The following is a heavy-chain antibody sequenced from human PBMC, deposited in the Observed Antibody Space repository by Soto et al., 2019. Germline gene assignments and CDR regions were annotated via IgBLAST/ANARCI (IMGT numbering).Heavy chain of an antibody. Sequence: QVQLQESGPGLVKPSGTLSLTCAVSGGSISSSNRWSWVRQPPGKGLEWIGEIYHSGSTNYNPSLKSRVTISVDTSKNQFSLKLSSVTAADTAVYYCAREGLVAGTFDYWGQGTLVTVSS. D-gene: IGHD6-19*01. CDR3: AREGLVAGTFDY. CDR1: GGSISSSNR. J-gene: IGHJ4*02. V-gene: IGHV4-4*02. CDR2: IYHSGST.